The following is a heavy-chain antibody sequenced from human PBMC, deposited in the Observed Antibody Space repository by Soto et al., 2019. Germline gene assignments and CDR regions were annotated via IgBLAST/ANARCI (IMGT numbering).Heavy chain of an antibody. J-gene: IGHJ4*02. D-gene: IGHD2-21*02. V-gene: IGHV1-46*01. CDR3: ARGGHVVVVTAALDY. Sequence: QVQLMQSGAEVKKPGASVKVSCKASGDTFSDYYIHWVRQAPGQGLEWMGTVNPSGGHTTYSQHFLGRVTMTRDTSTSTLHMELTSLTSEDTAVYYCARGGHVVVVTAALDYWGQGTPVTVSS. CDR2: VNPSGGHT. CDR1: GDTFSDYY.